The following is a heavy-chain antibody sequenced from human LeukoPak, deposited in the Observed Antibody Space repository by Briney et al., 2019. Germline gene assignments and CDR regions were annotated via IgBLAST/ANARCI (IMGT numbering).Heavy chain of an antibody. J-gene: IGHJ4*02. CDR1: GGSFSGYY. Sequence: SETLSLTCAVYGGSFSGYYWSWIRQPPGKGLEWIGEINHSGSTNYNPSLKSRVSISVDTSKNQFSLKLSSVTAADTAVYYCARDRWRHDYWGQGTLVTVSS. CDR3: ARDRWRHDY. D-gene: IGHD5-24*01. CDR2: INHSGST. V-gene: IGHV4-34*01.